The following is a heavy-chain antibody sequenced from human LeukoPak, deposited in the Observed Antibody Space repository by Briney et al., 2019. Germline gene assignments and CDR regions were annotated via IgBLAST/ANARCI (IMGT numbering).Heavy chain of an antibody. Sequence: GGSLRLSCAASGFTFSSYSMNWVRQAPGKGLEWVSYISRRSSTIYYADSVKGRFTISRDNAKNSLYLQMNSLRAEDTAVYYCARDPGYYDSSGYYPDAFDIWGQGTMVTVSS. V-gene: IGHV3-48*04. CDR3: ARDPGYYDSSGYYPDAFDI. J-gene: IGHJ3*02. D-gene: IGHD3-22*01. CDR1: GFTFSSYS. CDR2: ISRRSSTI.